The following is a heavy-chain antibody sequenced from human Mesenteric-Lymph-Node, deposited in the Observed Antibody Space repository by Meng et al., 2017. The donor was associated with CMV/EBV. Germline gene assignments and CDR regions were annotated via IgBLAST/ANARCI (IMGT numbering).Heavy chain of an antibody. J-gene: IGHJ4*02. Sequence: ASVKVSCKASGYTFITYGISWVRQAPGQGLEWMGWISAYNGNTNYAQKLQGRVTMTTDTSTSTAYMELRSLRSDDTAVYYCARDRGYSGYEDFDYWGQGTLVTVSS. D-gene: IGHD5-12*01. CDR1: GYTFITYG. CDR3: ARDRGYSGYEDFDY. CDR2: ISAYNGNT. V-gene: IGHV1-18*01.